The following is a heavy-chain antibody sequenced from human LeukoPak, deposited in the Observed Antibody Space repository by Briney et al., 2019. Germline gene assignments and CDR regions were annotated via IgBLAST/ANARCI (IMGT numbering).Heavy chain of an antibody. CDR2: ISSSSSYI. CDR3: ARSQWLGDWFDP. CDR1: GFTFSSYS. Sequence: PGGSLRLSCAASGFTFSSYSMSWVRQAPGKGLEWVSSISSSSSYIYYADSVKGRFTISRDNAKNSLYLQMNSLRAEDTPVYYCARSQWLGDWFDPWGQGTLVTVSS. J-gene: IGHJ5*02. V-gene: IGHV3-21*01. D-gene: IGHD6-19*01.